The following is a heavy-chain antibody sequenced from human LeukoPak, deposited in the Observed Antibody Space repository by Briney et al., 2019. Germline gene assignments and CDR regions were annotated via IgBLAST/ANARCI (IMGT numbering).Heavy chain of an antibody. CDR2: ISSSSATI. J-gene: IGHJ4*02. V-gene: IGHV3-48*01. D-gene: IGHD2-8*01. Sequence: GGSLRLSCAASGFTFSAHSMNWVRQAPGKGLEWLSYISSSSATIFYADSVKGRFTVSRDNAKNSLYLQMDSLRPEDTAVYYCAKDTSIGKYCTNGVCSPFDYWGQGTLVTVSS. CDR3: AKDTSIGKYCTNGVCSPFDY. CDR1: GFTFSAHS.